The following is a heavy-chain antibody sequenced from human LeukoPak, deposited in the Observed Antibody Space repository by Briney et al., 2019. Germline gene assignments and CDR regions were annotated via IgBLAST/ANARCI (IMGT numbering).Heavy chain of an antibody. Sequence: GGSLRLSCAASGFTFSGYWMSWVRQAPGKGLEWVANIKQDGSERYYVDSVEGRFTISRDNAKNSLYLQMNSLRTDYTAVYYCARCHSSSSGDYWGQGTLVTVSS. J-gene: IGHJ4*02. CDR3: ARCHSSSSGDY. CDR2: IKQDGSER. CDR1: GFTFSGYW. V-gene: IGHV3-7*05. D-gene: IGHD6-6*01.